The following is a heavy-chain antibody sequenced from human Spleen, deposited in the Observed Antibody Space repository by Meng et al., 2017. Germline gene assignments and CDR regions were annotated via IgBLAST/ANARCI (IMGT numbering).Heavy chain of an antibody. CDR1: GYAFTSYS. Sequence: QVQLVQSGSELEKPGASVKVSCKASGYAFTSYSLNWVRQAPGQGLEWMGWISTSNGASNYAQKLQGRLTLTTDTSTTTGYMELTSLTSDDTAVYYCVRDFDPFDRWGQGTLVTVSS. V-gene: IGHV1-18*04. CDR3: VRDFDPFDR. CDR2: ISTSNGAS. J-gene: IGHJ5*02.